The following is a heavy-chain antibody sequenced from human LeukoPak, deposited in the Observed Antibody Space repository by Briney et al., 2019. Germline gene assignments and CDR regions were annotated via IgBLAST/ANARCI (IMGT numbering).Heavy chain of an antibody. CDR3: ATLDRRDDYSAFDS. CDR1: EYIFSNYW. CDR2: IYPGDSDT. J-gene: IGHJ4*02. D-gene: IGHD5-24*01. V-gene: IGHV5-51*01. Sequence: GESLKISCKGSEYIFSNYWIGWVRQTPGKGLECMGIIYPGDSDTKYSPSFQSQVTISADKSISTAYLQWSSLKASDTAIYYCATLDRRDDYSAFDSWGQGTLVTVSS.